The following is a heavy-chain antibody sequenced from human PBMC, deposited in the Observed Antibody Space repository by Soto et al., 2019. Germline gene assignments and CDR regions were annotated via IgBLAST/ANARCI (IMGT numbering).Heavy chain of an antibody. V-gene: IGHV3-7*01. CDR1: GFTLSRHW. CDR2: IREDGSEE. J-gene: IGHJ4*02. Sequence: PGGSLGLSCAASGFTLSRHWMNRVRQAPGKGLEWVATIREDGSEEKYVDSVKGRFTISRDNAKNSLYLQMHSLRAEDTAVYYCARERGSGSDCWECADYWGQGTQVTVTS. D-gene: IGHD6-19*01. CDR3: ARERGSGSDCWECADY.